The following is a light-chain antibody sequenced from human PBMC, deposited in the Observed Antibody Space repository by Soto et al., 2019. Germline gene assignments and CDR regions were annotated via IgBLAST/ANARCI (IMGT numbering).Light chain of an antibody. J-gene: IGLJ2*01. Sequence: QSVLTQPPSASGTPGQRVTISCSGSRSNIGSNTVNWYQQLPGTAPKLLIYRNNQRPSGVPDRFSGSKAGTSASLAISGLQSEDEADYYCAAWDDSLNGVVFGGGTKLTVL. CDR3: AAWDDSLNGVV. CDR1: RSNIGSNT. V-gene: IGLV1-44*01. CDR2: RNN.